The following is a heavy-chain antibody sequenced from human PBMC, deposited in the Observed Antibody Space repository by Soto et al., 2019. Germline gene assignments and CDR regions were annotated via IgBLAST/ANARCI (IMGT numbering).Heavy chain of an antibody. CDR1: GGSISSGGYS. D-gene: IGHD6-13*01. CDR2: IYHSGST. CDR3: ARKSSIYSTWPLLDY. V-gene: IGHV4-30-2*02. J-gene: IGHJ4*02. Sequence: SETLSLTCAVSGGSISSGGYSWSWIRQPPGKGLEWIGYIYHSGSTYYNPSLKSRVTISVDTSKNQFSLKLSSVTAADTAVYYCARKSSIYSTWPLLDYWGRGTLVTVSS.